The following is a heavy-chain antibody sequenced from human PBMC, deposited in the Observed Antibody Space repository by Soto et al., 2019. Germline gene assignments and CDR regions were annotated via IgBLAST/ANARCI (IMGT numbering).Heavy chain of an antibody. CDR3: ARAPTFYGGESCDAFDS. J-gene: IGHJ3*02. D-gene: IGHD2-21*01. CDR2: LNHSGST. Sequence: SETLSLTGALYRGSLSGYYWCWIRKPPGRGLEWIGELNHSGSTNYNPSLKCRVTLSVDTSKTRFSRKLSSVTAADTAVYYCARAPTFYGGESCDAFDSWRKGTRVT. CDR1: RGSLSGYY. V-gene: IGHV4-34*01.